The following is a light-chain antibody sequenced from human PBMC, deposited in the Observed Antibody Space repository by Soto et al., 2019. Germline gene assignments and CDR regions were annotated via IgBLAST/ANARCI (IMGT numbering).Light chain of an antibody. V-gene: IGLV1-44*01. Sequence: QSVVTRPPSASGTPGQRVTFSCSGTTSNIGSNLVSWYQQLPGTAPNLLIHTNNKRPSGVPDRFTGSKSGTSASLAISGLQSEDEADYFCAVWDDSLAIYVFGTATKVTVL. CDR1: TSNIGSNL. CDR2: TNN. J-gene: IGLJ1*01. CDR3: AVWDDSLAIYV.